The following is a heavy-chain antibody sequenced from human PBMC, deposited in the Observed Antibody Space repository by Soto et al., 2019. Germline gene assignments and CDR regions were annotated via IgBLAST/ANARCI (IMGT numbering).Heavy chain of an antibody. CDR1: GFTFGAYA. V-gene: IGHV3-49*03. CDR2: SRSKGYGGTT. CDR3: TRGMYTAYETAPLFFDF. J-gene: IGHJ4*02. D-gene: IGHD5-12*01. Sequence: QPGGSLRLSCTTSGFTFGAYALSWFRQAPGKGLEWVGFSRSKGYGGTTEFAASVRGRSTISRDDSNSIAYLQMNSLKTEDTAVYYCTRGMYTAYETAPLFFDFWGQGTLVTVSS.